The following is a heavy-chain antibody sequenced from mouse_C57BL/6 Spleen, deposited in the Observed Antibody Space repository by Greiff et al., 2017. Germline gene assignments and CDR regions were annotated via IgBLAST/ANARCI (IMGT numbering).Heavy chain of an antibody. CDR2: ISSGSSTF. Sequence: DVQLVESGGGLVKPGGSLKLSCAASGFTFSDYGMHWVRQAPEKGLEWVAYISSGSSTFYYADTVKGRFTITRDNAKNTLFLQMDSLRSEDTAMDYCAKSRSNSVGADWGQGTLVTVSA. CDR1: GFTFSDYG. D-gene: IGHD2-5*01. V-gene: IGHV5-17*01. J-gene: IGHJ3*01. CDR3: AKSRSNSVGAD.